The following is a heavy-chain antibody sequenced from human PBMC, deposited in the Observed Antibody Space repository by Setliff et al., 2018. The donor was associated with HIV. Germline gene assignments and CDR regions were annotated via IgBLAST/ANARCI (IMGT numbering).Heavy chain of an antibody. D-gene: IGHD3-9*01. Sequence: GGSLRLSCAASGFSFSSYAMSWVRQAPGKGLEWVSAISDSGGSTYYADSVKGRFTISRDNSKNTLYLQMHSLRAEDTAVYYCAKGSSPLRYFDTNAYYYYCMDVWGRGTTVTVSS. V-gene: IGHV3-23*01. CDR3: AKGSSPLRYFDTNAYYYYCMDV. CDR1: GFSFSSYA. CDR2: ISDSGGST. J-gene: IGHJ6*03.